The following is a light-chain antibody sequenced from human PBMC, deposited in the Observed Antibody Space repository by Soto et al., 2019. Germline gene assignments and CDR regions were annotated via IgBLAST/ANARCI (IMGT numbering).Light chain of an antibody. CDR3: QTWGRNSGVV. CDR2: LNSDGSH. V-gene: IGLV4-69*01. Sequence: QPVLTQSPSASASLGASVKRTCTLSSGHSSYAIAWHQQQPEKGPRYLMKLNSDGSHSKGDGIPDRFSGSSSGAERYLTISSLQSEDEADYYCQTWGRNSGVVFGGGTKLTVL. CDR1: SGHSSYA. J-gene: IGLJ2*01.